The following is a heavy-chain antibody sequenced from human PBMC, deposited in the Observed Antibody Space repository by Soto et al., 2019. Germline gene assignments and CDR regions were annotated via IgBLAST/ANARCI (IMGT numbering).Heavy chain of an antibody. CDR3: ARESKYSSSWYIFYYYYYMDV. D-gene: IGHD6-13*01. J-gene: IGHJ6*03. CDR1: GFTFSSYW. V-gene: IGHV3-7*01. Sequence: GGSLRLSCAASGFTFSSYWMSWVRQAPGKGLEWVANIKQDGSEKYYVDSAKGRFTISRDNAKNSLYLQMNSLRAEDTAVYYCARESKYSSSWYIFYYYYYMDVWGKGTTVTVSS. CDR2: IKQDGSEK.